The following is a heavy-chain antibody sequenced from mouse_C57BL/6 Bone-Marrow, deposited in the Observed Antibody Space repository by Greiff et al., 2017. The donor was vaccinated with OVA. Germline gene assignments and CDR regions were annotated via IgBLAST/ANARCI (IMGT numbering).Heavy chain of an antibody. D-gene: IGHD3-2*02. V-gene: IGHV1-26*01. Sequence: EVQLQQSGPELVKPGASVKISCKASGYTFTDYYMNWVKQSHGKSLEWIGDINPNNGGTSYNQKFKGKATLTVDKSSSTAYMELRSLTSEDSAVYYCARSGDPDAMDYWGQGTSVTVSS. CDR3: ARSGDPDAMDY. CDR2: INPNNGGT. CDR1: GYTFTDYY. J-gene: IGHJ4*01.